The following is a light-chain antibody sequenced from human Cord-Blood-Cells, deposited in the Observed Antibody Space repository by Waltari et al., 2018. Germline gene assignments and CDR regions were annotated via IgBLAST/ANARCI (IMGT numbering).Light chain of an antibody. Sequence: ERVMTQSPSTLSVSTGERATLSCRASQSVRSNLAWYQQKPGQPPRLIIYGASTRATGIPARFSGSGSGTEFTLTISSLQSEDFAVYYCQQYNNWPPWTFGQGTKVEIK. J-gene: IGKJ1*01. V-gene: IGKV3-15*01. CDR3: QQYNNWPPWT. CDR2: GAS. CDR1: QSVRSN.